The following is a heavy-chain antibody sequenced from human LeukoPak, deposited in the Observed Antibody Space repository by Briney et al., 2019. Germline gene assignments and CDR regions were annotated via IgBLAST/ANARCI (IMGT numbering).Heavy chain of an antibody. CDR3: ARDRGKGAYADY. CDR1: GFAFSTYG. Sequence: PGRSLRLSCEASGFAFSTYGMHWVRQAPGKGLEWVAVIRFDGNNKYYGDSVKGRFTISRDNSKNTLYLQVDSLRAEDTAMYYCARDRGKGAYADYWGQGTLVTVSS. V-gene: IGHV3-33*01. D-gene: IGHD2-2*01. CDR2: IRFDGNNK. J-gene: IGHJ4*02.